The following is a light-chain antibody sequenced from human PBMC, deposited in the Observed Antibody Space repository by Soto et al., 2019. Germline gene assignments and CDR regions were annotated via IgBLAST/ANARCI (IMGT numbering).Light chain of an antibody. CDR3: QQYGSSHFT. Sequence: EIVLTQSPGTLSLSPGERATLSCRASQSVSSSYLAWYQQKPGQAPRLLIYGASSRATGIPDRFSGSGSETDFTLTISRLEPEDFAVYYFQQYGSSHFTLVSGTKLDIK. J-gene: IGKJ3*01. CDR1: QSVSSSY. CDR2: GAS. V-gene: IGKV3-20*01.